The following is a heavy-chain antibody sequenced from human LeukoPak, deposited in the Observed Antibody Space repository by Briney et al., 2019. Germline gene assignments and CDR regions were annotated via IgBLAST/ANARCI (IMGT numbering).Heavy chain of an antibody. D-gene: IGHD5-18*01. V-gene: IGHV3-21*04. CDR1: GFTFSSYS. CDR3: ARDPEHTAMINFDY. Sequence: PGGSLRLSCAASGFTFSSYSMNWVRQAPGKGLEWVSSISSSSSYIYYADSVKGRFTISRDNAKNSLYLQMNSLRAEDTAVYYCARDPEHTAMINFDYWGQGTLVTVSS. CDR2: ISSSSSYI. J-gene: IGHJ4*02.